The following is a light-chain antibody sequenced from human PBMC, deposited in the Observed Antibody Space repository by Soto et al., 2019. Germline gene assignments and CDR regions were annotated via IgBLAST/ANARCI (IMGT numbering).Light chain of an antibody. CDR1: QSVSSY. CDR3: QQYNNWPRT. V-gene: IGKV3-11*01. CDR2: DAS. Sequence: EVVMMQSPATLSVSPGEGATLSCRASQSVSSYLAWYQQKPGQAPSLLIYDASNRATGIPARFSGSGSGTDFTLTISSLEPEDFAVYYCQQYNNWPRTFGQGTKVDIK. J-gene: IGKJ1*01.